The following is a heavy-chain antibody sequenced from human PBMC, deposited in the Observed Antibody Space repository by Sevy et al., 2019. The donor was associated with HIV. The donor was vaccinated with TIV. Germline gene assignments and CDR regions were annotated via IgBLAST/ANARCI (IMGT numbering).Heavy chain of an antibody. V-gene: IGHV3-7*03. Sequence: GEFLKISCAASGFTFSNYWMSWVRQAPGKGLEWVANIKRDGSEKYYVASVKGRFTISRDNAKTSLYLQMNSLRAEDTAVYYCARDCSSATCLWGLDVWGQGTTVTVSS. CDR1: GFTFSNYW. J-gene: IGHJ6*02. CDR2: IKRDGSEK. D-gene: IGHD2-2*01. CDR3: ARDCSSATCLWGLDV.